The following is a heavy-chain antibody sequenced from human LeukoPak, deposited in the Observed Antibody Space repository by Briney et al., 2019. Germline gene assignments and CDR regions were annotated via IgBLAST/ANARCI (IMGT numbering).Heavy chain of an antibody. CDR3: AREGYTVTRSPSYFDY. D-gene: IGHD4-17*01. J-gene: IGHJ4*02. Sequence: GGSLRLSCAASGFTFSSYSMNWVRQAPGKGLEWVSSISSSSSYIYYADSVKGRFTISRDNAKNSLYLQMNSLRAEDTAVYYRAREGYTVTRSPSYFDYWGQGTLVTVSS. CDR1: GFTFSSYS. V-gene: IGHV3-21*01. CDR2: ISSSSSYI.